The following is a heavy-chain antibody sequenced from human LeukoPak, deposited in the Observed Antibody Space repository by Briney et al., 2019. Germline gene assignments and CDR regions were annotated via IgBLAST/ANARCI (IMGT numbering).Heavy chain of an antibody. Sequence: SETLSLTCTVSGGSISSGGYYWSWIRQHPGKGLEWIGYIYSSGSTYYNPSLKSRVTISVDTSKNQFSLKLSSVTAADTAVYYCARSSTALGWFDPWGQGTLVTASS. V-gene: IGHV4-31*03. D-gene: IGHD1-1*01. CDR2: IYSSGST. CDR1: GGSISSGGYY. J-gene: IGHJ5*02. CDR3: ARSSTALGWFDP.